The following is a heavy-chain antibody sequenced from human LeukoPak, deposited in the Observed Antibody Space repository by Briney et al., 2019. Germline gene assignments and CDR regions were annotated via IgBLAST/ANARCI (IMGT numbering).Heavy chain of an antibody. V-gene: IGHV4-39*01. J-gene: IGHJ5*02. CDR2: IYYTGRT. CDR1: GGSISSSSHS. CDR3: ARGRVAAAGGEHNWFDP. Sequence: SETLSLTCTVSGGSISSSSHSWGWIRQPPGKGLEWTGTIYYTGRTYYNPSLESRLTISVDTSKNQFSLKLSSVTAADTAVYYCARGRVAAAGGEHNWFDPWGQGTLVTVSS. D-gene: IGHD6-13*01.